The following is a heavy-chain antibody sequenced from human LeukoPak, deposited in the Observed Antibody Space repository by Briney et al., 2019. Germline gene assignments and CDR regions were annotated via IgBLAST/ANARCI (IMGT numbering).Heavy chain of an antibody. Sequence: TSETLSLTCTVSGGSISSGDYYWSWIRQPPGKGLEWIGYIYYSGSTYYNPSLKSRVTISVDTSKNQFSLKLSSVTAADTAVYYCPGPQCSPQPRWFAPGGQGPLVTVSS. CDR2: IYYSGST. J-gene: IGHJ5*02. CDR3: PGPQCSPQPRWFAP. V-gene: IGHV4-30-4*01. D-gene: IGHD3-10*02. CDR1: GGSISSGDYY.